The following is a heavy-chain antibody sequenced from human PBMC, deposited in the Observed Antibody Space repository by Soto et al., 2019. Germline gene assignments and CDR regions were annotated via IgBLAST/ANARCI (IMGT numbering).Heavy chain of an antibody. V-gene: IGHV4-59*08. CDR1: GGSISSYY. D-gene: IGHD4-17*01. CDR3: PRRYGVYFDY. J-gene: IGHJ4*02. CDR2: IYYSGST. Sequence: SETLSLTCTVSGGSISSYYWSWVRQPPGKGLEWIGYIYYSGSTNYNPSLKSRVTISVDTSKNQFSLKLSSVTAADTAVYYRPRRYGVYFDYWGQGTLVTVSS.